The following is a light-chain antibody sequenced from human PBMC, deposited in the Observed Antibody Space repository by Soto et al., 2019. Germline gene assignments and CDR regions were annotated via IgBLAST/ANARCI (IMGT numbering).Light chain of an antibody. V-gene: IGKV3-20*01. CDR1: QSVSNNY. CDR2: GAS. Sequence: VWTHSRGTLSXXPREXATLXXEXSQSVSNNYLAWYQQKPGQAGGRVICGASSRATGIPDRFSGSGSETDFTLTISRLEPGDFAVYYCHEYVLWPWTFGQGPNLDLK. CDR3: HEYVLWPWT. J-gene: IGKJ1*01.